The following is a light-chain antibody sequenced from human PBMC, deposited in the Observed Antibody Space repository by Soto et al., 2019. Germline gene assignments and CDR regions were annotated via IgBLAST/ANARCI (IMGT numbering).Light chain of an antibody. V-gene: IGLV1-51*01. J-gene: IGLJ3*02. CDR2: DND. Sequence: QSVLTQPPSVSAAPGQKVTISCSGSSSNIGNNYVSWYQQLPGTAPKLLIYDNDKRPSGIPDRFSGSKSGTSATLDITGLQTGDEADYYCGKWDSSLSAGVFGGGTKLTVL. CDR3: GKWDSSLSAGV. CDR1: SSNIGNNY.